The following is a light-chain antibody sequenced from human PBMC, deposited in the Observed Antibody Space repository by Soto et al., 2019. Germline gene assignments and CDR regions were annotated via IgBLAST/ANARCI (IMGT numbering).Light chain of an antibody. CDR3: QQRSNWRT. Sequence: EIVLTQSPATLSLSPGERATLSCRASQSVSSYLAWYQQKPGQAPRLLIYDASNRATCIPARFSGSGSGTDLTLTISSLEPEDFAVYYCQQRSNWRTFGQGTKVEIK. V-gene: IGKV3-11*01. CDR2: DAS. J-gene: IGKJ1*01. CDR1: QSVSSY.